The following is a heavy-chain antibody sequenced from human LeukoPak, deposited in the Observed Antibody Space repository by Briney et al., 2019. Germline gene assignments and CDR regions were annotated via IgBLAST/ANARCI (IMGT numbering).Heavy chain of an antibody. D-gene: IGHD6-19*01. J-gene: IGHJ4*02. V-gene: IGHV4-59*08. CDR3: ARGYTDGWLSGY. Sequence: MASVTLSLTCSVSGGSISGYHWSWIRQPPGQGLEWIGYIYYSGSTNYNPSLKSRVIISRDTSKNQFSLNLSSVTAADTAVYYCARGYTDGWLSGYWGQGTLVTVSS. CDR2: IYYSGST. CDR1: GGSISGYH.